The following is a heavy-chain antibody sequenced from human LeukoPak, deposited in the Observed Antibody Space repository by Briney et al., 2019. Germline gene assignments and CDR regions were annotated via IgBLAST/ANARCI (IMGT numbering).Heavy chain of an antibody. Sequence: SETLSLTCAVYDGSSSSYYWTWIRQPPGKGLEWIGEINHSGITNYRPSLKSRVTISLDTSKNQFSLKLTSVTTADTAVYYCARDGGSNSYWFDPWGQGTLVTVSS. D-gene: IGHD4-23*01. CDR3: ARDGGSNSYWFDP. J-gene: IGHJ5*02. CDR2: INHSGIT. CDR1: DGSSSSYY. V-gene: IGHV4-34*01.